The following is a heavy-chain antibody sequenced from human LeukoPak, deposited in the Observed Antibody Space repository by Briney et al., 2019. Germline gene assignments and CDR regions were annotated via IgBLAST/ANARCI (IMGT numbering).Heavy chain of an antibody. CDR1: GGSFSGYY. V-gene: IGHV4-34*01. CDR2: INHSGST. D-gene: IGHD6-19*01. J-gene: IGHJ4*02. CDR3: AREREESGAWYERPHFDY. Sequence: SETLSLTCAVYGGSFSGYYWAWIRQSPGEGLEWIGQINHSGSTNYNPSLKSRATISVDTSKNKFSLKVRSVTAADTAVYSCAREREESGAWYERPHFDYWGQGALVTVSS.